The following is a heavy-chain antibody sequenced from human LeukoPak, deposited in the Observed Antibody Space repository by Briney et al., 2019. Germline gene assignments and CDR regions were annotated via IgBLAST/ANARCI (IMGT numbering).Heavy chain of an antibody. V-gene: IGHV1-8*01. CDR3: ARDVGNSGYDHYDY. CDR1: GYTFNSHD. CDR2: MNPYSGNT. Sequence: ASVKVSCKASGYTFNSHDINWVRQATGQGLEWMGWMNPYSGNTGYAQKFQGRVTMTRDTSTSTVYMELSSLRSEDTAVYYCARDVGNSGYDHYDYWGQGTLVTVSS. J-gene: IGHJ4*02. D-gene: IGHD5-12*01.